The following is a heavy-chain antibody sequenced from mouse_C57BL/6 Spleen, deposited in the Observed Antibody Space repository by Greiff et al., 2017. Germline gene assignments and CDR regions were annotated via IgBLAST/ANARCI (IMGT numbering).Heavy chain of an antibody. CDR2: ISDGGSYT. CDR3: ARAQNFDV. V-gene: IGHV5-4*03. D-gene: IGHD1-3*01. Sequence: EVKLMESGGGLVKPGGSLKLSCAASGFTFSSYAMPWVRQTPEKRLEWVATISDGGSYTYYPDNVKGRFTISRDNAKNTLYLQMSHLKSEDTAMYYCARAQNFDVWGTGTTVTVSS. CDR1: GFTFSSYA. J-gene: IGHJ1*03.